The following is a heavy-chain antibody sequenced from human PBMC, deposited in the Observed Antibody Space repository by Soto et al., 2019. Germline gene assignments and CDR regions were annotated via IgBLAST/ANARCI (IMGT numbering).Heavy chain of an antibody. CDR2: INHSGST. J-gene: IGHJ6*02. V-gene: IGHV4-34*01. CDR3: ARGSVLRYFDWLPHYYYYGMDV. D-gene: IGHD3-9*01. CDR1: GGSFSGYY. Sequence: SETLSLTCAVYGGSFSGYYWSWIRQPPGKGLEWIGEINHSGSTNYNPSLKSRVTISVGTSKNQFSLKLSSVTAADTAVYYCARGSVLRYFDWLPHYYYYGMDVWGQGTTVTVSS.